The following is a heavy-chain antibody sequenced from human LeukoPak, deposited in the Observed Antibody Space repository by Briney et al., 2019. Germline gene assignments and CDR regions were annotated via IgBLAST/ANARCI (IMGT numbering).Heavy chain of an antibody. D-gene: IGHD3-22*01. Sequence: SETLSLTCAVYGGSFSGYYWSWIRQPPGKGLEWIGEINHSGSTNYNPSLKSRVTISVDTSKNQFSLKLSSVTAADTAVYYCVRDHYDGSGWYYAQRTAFDIWGQGTRVTVSS. V-gene: IGHV4-34*01. CDR1: GGSFSGYY. CDR3: VRDHYDGSGWYYAQRTAFDI. CDR2: INHSGST. J-gene: IGHJ3*02.